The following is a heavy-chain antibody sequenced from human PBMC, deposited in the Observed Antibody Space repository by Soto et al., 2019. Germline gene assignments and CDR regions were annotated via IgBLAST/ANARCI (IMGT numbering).Heavy chain of an antibody. D-gene: IGHD2-2*01. J-gene: IGHJ4*02. Sequence: GGSLRLSCAASGFTVSNYGMNWVRQAPGKGLEWVSGISGGSGDSTFYADSVKGRFTISRDNSKNTLHLQMNSLRTEDTAVYYCAKNQPSWATRAAFDYWGQGTLVTVSS. CDR1: GFTVSNYG. V-gene: IGHV3-23*01. CDR2: ISGGSGDST. CDR3: AKNQPSWATRAAFDY.